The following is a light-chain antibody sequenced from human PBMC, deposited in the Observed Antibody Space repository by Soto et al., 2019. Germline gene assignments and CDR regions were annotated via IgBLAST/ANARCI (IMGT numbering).Light chain of an antibody. V-gene: IGKV3-20*01. CDR3: QQYGNSPWT. Sequence: EIVLTQSPGTLSLSPGERATLSCRASQSVSSNYLAWCQQKPGQAPRLLIYAASSRATGIPDRFSGSGSGTEFTLTISRLEPEDFALYYCQQYGNSPWTFGQGTQVEI. CDR1: QSVSSNY. J-gene: IGKJ1*01. CDR2: AAS.